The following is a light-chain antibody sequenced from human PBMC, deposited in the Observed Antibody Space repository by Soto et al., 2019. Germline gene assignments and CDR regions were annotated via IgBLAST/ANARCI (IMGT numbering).Light chain of an antibody. Sequence: IVLTQSPGTLSLSPGERATLSCRAKQSVSSNYLAWYQQKPGQAPRLLVYGASTRASGIPDRFSGSGSGTDFTLTISSLQPEDVATYYGQRTYNVPPTFGQGTKVDIK. CDR2: GAS. J-gene: IGKJ1*01. CDR1: QSVSSNY. V-gene: IGKV3-20*01. CDR3: QRTYNVPPT.